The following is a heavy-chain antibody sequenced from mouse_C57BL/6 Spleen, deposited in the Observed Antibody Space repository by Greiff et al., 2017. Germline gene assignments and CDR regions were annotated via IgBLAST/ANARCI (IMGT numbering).Heavy chain of an antibody. CDR1: GYTFNSYW. V-gene: IGHV1-55*01. J-gene: IGHJ3*01. D-gene: IGHD2-5*01. Sequence: QVQLQQPGAELVKPGASVKMSCKASGYTFNSYWITWVKQRPGQGLEWIGDIYPGSGSTNYNEKFKSKATLTVDTSSRTAYMQLSSLTSEDSAVYDCARKESYYSNFFLFAYWGQETLVTVSA. CDR2: IYPGSGST. CDR3: ARKESYYSNFFLFAY.